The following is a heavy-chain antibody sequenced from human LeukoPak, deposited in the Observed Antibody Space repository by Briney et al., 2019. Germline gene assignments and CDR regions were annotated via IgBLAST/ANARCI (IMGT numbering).Heavy chain of an antibody. Sequence: ASVKVSCKASGYTFTSYYMHWVRQAPGQGLEWMGIINPSGGSTSYAQKFQGRVTMTRDMSTSTVYMELSSLRSEDTALYYCASGGHVRVYDSNPYYGHYWGQGTLVTVSS. J-gene: IGHJ4*02. CDR3: ASGGHVRVYDSNPYYGHY. D-gene: IGHD3-22*01. CDR1: GYTFTSYY. CDR2: INPSGGST. V-gene: IGHV1-46*01.